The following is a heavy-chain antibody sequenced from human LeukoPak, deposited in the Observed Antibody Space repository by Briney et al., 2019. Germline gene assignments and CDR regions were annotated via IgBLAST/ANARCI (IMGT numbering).Heavy chain of an antibody. CDR3: ARDPRYPDFGVVYYYYGMDV. CDR1: GFTFSSYS. D-gene: IGHD3-3*01. Sequence: GGSLRLSCAASGFTFSSYSMNWVRQAPGKGLEWVSYISSSSSTIYYADSVKGRFTISRDNAKNSLYLQMNSLRAEDTAVYYCARDPRYPDFGVVYYYYGMDVWGQGTTVTVSS. CDR2: ISSSSSTI. J-gene: IGHJ6*02. V-gene: IGHV3-48*01.